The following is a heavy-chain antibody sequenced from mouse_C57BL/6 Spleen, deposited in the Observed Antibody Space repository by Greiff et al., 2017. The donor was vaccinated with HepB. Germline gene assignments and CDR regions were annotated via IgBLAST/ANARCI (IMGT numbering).Heavy chain of an antibody. CDR3: ARGLYYGSSYDY. CDR1: GFTFSDYY. CDR2: INYDGSST. V-gene: IGHV5-16*01. D-gene: IGHD1-1*01. Sequence: EVKLMESEGGLVQPGSSMKLSCTASGFTFSDYYMAWVRQVPEKGLEWVANINYDGSSTYYLDSLKSRFIISRDNAKNILYLQMSSLKSEDTATYYCARGLYYGSSYDYWGQGTTLTVSS. J-gene: IGHJ2*01.